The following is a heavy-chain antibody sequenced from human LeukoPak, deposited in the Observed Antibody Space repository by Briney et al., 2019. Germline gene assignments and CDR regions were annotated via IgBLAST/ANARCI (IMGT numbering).Heavy chain of an antibody. V-gene: IGHV4-34*01. D-gene: IGHD5-18*01. J-gene: IGHJ6*03. CDR3: ARGGYSYGYGYYYYYMDV. CDR1: GVSFSGYY. CDR2: INHSGST. Sequence: PSETLSLTCAVYGVSFSGYYWSWLRQPPGKGLEGIGEINHSGSTNYNPSLKSRVTISVDTSKNQFSLKLSSVTAAGTAVYYRARGGYSYGYGYYYYYMDVWGKGTTVTVSS.